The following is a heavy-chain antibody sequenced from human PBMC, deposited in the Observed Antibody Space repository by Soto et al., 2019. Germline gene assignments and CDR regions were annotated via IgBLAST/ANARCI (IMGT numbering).Heavy chain of an antibody. V-gene: IGHV1-69*13. CDR3: AREGRSQLPIYYYGMDV. CDR2: IIPIFGTA. J-gene: IGHJ6*02. Sequence: ASVKVSCKASGGTFSSYAISWVRQAPGQGLEWMGGIIPIFGTANYAQKFQGRVTITADESTSTAYMELSSLRSEDTAVYYCAREGRSQLPIYYYGMDVWGQGTTVTVSS. CDR1: GGTFSSYA. D-gene: IGHD1-1*01.